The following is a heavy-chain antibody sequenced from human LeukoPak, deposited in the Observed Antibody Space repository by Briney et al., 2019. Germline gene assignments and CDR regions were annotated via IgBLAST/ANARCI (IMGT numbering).Heavy chain of an antibody. V-gene: IGHV4-34*01. CDR2: INHSGST. J-gene: IGHJ4*02. D-gene: IGHD3-10*01. CDR1: GRSFSGYY. Sequence: PSETLSLTCAVYGRSFSGYYWSWIRQPPGKGLEWIGEINHSGSTNYNPSLKSRVTISVDTSKNQFSLKLSSVTAADTAVYYCARQPPYYYGSGSYRYYFDYWGQGTLVTVSS. CDR3: ARQPPYYYGSGSYRYYFDY.